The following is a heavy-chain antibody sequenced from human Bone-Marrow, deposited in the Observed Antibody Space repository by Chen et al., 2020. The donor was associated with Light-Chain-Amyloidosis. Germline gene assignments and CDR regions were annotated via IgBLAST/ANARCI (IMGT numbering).Heavy chain of an antibody. V-gene: IGHV4-34*01. CDR2: INHSGST. Sequence: HVQLQQCRTGLLKPSDTLSLPCAVYAGSFSVSSWTCIRQPPGKGLECIGDINHSGSTNYNPALKSQVTISVDTSMNQFSLKLSSVTAADTAVYSCARGHPRPLSYYYGMDVWGQGTTVTVSS. CDR3: ARGHPRPLSYYYGMDV. J-gene: IGHJ6*02. CDR1: AGSFSVSS.